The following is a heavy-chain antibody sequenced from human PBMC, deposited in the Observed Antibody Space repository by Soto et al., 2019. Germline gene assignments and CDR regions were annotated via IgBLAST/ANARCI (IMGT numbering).Heavy chain of an antibody. CDR1: GGSISSGGHS. V-gene: IGHV4-30-2*01. J-gene: IGHJ4*02. D-gene: IGHD1-26*01. CDR3: ARGGWELPGDNYFDY. Sequence: QLQLQESGSGLVKPSQTLSLTCAVSGGSISSGGHSWSWIRQPPGKGLEWIGYIYHSGSTYYNPSLKGRVTISVDRSKNQFSLKLSSVTAADTAVYYCARGGWELPGDNYFDYWGQGTLVTVSS. CDR2: IYHSGST.